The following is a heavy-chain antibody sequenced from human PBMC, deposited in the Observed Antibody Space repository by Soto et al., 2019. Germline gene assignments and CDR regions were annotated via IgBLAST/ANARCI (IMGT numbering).Heavy chain of an antibody. CDR3: ARHPTRPYDSSGYYYDIFDY. CDR1: GGSISSSSYY. Sequence: PSETLSLTCTVSGGSISSSSYYWGWIRQPPGKGLEWIGSIYYSGSTYYNPSLKSRVTISVDTPKNQFSLKLSSVTAADTAVYYCARHPTRPYDSSGYYYDIFDYWGQGTLVTVS. V-gene: IGHV4-39*01. D-gene: IGHD3-22*01. J-gene: IGHJ4*02. CDR2: IYYSGST.